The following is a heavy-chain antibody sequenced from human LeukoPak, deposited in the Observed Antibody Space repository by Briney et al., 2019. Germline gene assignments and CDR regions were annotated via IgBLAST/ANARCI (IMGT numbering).Heavy chain of an antibody. CDR3: ARDLAYSRLDY. V-gene: IGHV3-74*01. Sequence: GGSLRLSCAASGFTFSSHWMHWVRQAPGKGLVWVSRISENRYTTNYADSVKGRFTISRDNAKNTVYLQMNSLRVEDTAFYYCARDLAYSRLDYWGQGMLVTVSS. CDR1: GFTFSSHW. J-gene: IGHJ4*02. D-gene: IGHD5-18*01. CDR2: ISENRYTT.